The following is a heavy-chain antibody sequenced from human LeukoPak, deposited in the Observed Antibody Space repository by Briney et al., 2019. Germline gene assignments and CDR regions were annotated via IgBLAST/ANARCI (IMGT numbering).Heavy chain of an antibody. V-gene: IGHV3-30*02. J-gene: IGHJ4*02. Sequence: PGGSLRLSCAASGFIFSSYGMHWVRQAPGKGLEWVAFIQYDGNNKHYADSVKGRFTISRDNSKNTLYLQMNSLRAEDTAVYYCAKSSGGIRTLTTEVTPDYWGQGTLVTVSS. CDR2: IQYDGNNK. CDR3: AKSSGGIRTLTTEVTPDY. D-gene: IGHD4-23*01. CDR1: GFIFSSYG.